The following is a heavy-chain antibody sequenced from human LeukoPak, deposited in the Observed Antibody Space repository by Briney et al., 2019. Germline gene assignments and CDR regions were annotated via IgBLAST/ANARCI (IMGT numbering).Heavy chain of an antibody. CDR3: ARGYFDSRESSNAFDV. CDR2: ISHSGNT. CDR1: GVSISGSY. J-gene: IGHJ3*01. Sequence: PSETLSLTCNVAGVSISGSYWSWIRQPPGKGLEWIGYISHSGNTNFNPSLKSRVTFSRDTSKNQISLELSSVTAADTALYYCARGYFDSRESSNAFDVWGQGTMVTVSS. V-gene: IGHV4-59*08. D-gene: IGHD3-9*01.